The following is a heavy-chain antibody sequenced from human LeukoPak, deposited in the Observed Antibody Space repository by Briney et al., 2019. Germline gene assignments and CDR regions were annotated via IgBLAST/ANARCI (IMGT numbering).Heavy chain of an antibody. J-gene: IGHJ4*02. Sequence: GGSLRLSCAASGFTFSSYSMSWVRQAPGKGLEWVSAISSSGGNTYYADSVKGRFTISRDNSKNTLYLQMNSLRAEDTAVYYCASSGEYYFDYWGQGTLVTVSS. D-gene: IGHD2-15*01. CDR3: ASSGEYYFDY. V-gene: IGHV3-23*01. CDR1: GFTFSSYS. CDR2: ISSSGGNT.